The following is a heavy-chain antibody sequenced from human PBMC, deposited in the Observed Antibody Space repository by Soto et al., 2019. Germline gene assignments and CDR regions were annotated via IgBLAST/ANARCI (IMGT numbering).Heavy chain of an antibody. CDR2: ISSNGGST. D-gene: IGHD6-13*01. CDR1: GFTFSSYA. CDR3: VNDPYSSSWSYSGMDV. Sequence: GGSLRLSCSASGFTFSSYAMHWVRQAPGKGLEYVSAISSNGGSTYYADSVKGRFTISRDNSKNTLYLQMSSLRAEDTAVYYCVNDPYSSSWSYSGMDVWGQGTTVTVSS. J-gene: IGHJ6*02. V-gene: IGHV3-64D*06.